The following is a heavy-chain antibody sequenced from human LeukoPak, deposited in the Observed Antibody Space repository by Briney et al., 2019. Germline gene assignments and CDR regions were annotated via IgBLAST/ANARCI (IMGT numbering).Heavy chain of an antibody. CDR3: ARVKGREGSTVIIDY. J-gene: IGHJ4*02. CDR2: IYYSGST. V-gene: IGHV4-61*01. D-gene: IGHD3-10*01. Sequence: PSETLSLTCNVSGASVSSGSYYWSWIRQPPGKELEWNGYIYYSGSTSYNPSLKSRVTMSVDTSKNQFSLKLSSVTAADTAVYYCARVKGREGSTVIIDYWGQGTLVTVSS. CDR1: GASVSSGSYY.